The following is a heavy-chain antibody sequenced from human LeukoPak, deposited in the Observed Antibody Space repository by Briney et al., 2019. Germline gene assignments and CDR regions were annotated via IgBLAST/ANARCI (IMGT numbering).Heavy chain of an antibody. Sequence: GGSLGLSCAASGFTFSSYSMNWVRQAPGKGLEWVSSISSSSSYIYYADSVKGRFTISRDNAKNSLYLQMNSLRAEDTAVYYCARAAAVHNWFDPWGQGTLVTVSS. D-gene: IGHD2-15*01. J-gene: IGHJ5*02. CDR3: ARAAAVHNWFDP. CDR1: GFTFSSYS. V-gene: IGHV3-21*01. CDR2: ISSSSSYI.